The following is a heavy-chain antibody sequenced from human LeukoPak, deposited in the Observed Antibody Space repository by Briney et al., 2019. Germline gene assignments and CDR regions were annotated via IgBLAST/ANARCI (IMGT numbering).Heavy chain of an antibody. V-gene: IGHV3-30*02. CDR2: IRYDGSNK. CDR1: GFTFSSYG. CDR3: AKAGSGSYRWYYFDY. J-gene: IGHJ4*02. Sequence: GGSLRLSCAASGFTFSSYGMHWVRQAPGKGLEWVAFIRYDGSNKYYADSVKGRFTISRDNSKNTLYLQMNSLRAEDTAVYYCAKAGSGSYRWYYFDYWGPGTLVTVSS. D-gene: IGHD1-26*01.